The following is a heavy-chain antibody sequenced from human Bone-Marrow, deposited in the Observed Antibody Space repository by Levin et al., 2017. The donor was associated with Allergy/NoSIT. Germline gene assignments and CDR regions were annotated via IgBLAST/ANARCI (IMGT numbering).Heavy chain of an antibody. Sequence: RSSETLSLTCTVSGGSISSRDYYWGWIRLSPGKGLEWIGNIHYGGSTYFNPALSSRLTIYVDTSKNNFSLNLGSVTAADTGVYYCARHRRGMGCDYWGQGTLVTVSS. J-gene: IGHJ4*02. CDR3: ARHRRGMGCDY. V-gene: IGHV4-39*01. D-gene: IGHD3-16*01. CDR1: GGSISSRDYY. CDR2: IHYGGST.